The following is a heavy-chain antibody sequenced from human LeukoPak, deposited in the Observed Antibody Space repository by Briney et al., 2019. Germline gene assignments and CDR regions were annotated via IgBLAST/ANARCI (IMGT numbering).Heavy chain of an antibody. V-gene: IGHV4-31*03. Sequence: SETLSLTCTVSGGSISSGGYYWSWIRQHPGKGLEWIGYIYYSGSTYYNPTLKSRVTISVDTSKNQFSLKLSSVTAADTAVYYCAGGGYYGSFDYWGQGTLVTVSS. D-gene: IGHD3-10*01. CDR2: IYYSGST. J-gene: IGHJ4*02. CDR1: GGSISSGGYY. CDR3: AGGGYYGSFDY.